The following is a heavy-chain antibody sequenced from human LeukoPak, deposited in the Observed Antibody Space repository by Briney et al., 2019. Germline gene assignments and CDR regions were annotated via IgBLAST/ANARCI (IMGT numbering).Heavy chain of an antibody. CDR3: AKEDFLDAFDI. CDR2: ISYDGSNK. Sequence: GGSLRLSCAASGFTFSSYGMHWIRQAPGKGLEWVAVISYDGSNKYYADSVKGRFTISRDNSKNTLYLQMNSLRAEDTAVYYCAKEDFLDAFDIRGQGTMVTVSS. CDR1: GFTFSSYG. D-gene: IGHD3/OR15-3a*01. J-gene: IGHJ3*02. V-gene: IGHV3-30*18.